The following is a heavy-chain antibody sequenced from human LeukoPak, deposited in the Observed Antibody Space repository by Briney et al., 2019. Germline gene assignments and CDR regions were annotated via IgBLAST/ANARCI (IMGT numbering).Heavy chain of an antibody. CDR1: GFTFSKYS. CDR2: ISSSSSNI. V-gene: IGHV3-21*01. Sequence: PGGSLRLSCAASGFTFSKYSMNWVRQAPGKGLEWVSSISSSSSNIYYADSAKGRFTISRDNAKNSLYLQMNSLRAEDTAVYYCARVIAAAGTPLNDYWGQGTLVTVSS. J-gene: IGHJ4*02. D-gene: IGHD6-13*01. CDR3: ARVIAAAGTPLNDY.